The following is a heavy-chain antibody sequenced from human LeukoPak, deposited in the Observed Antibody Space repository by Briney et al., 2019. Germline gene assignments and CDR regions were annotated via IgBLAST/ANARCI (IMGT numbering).Heavy chain of an antibody. Sequence: SVKVSCKASGGTFSSYAISWVRQAPGQGLEWMGGIIPIFGTANHAQKFQGRVTITADESTSTAYMELSSLRSEDTAVYYCARDDSQQLAPWGQGTLVTVSS. V-gene: IGHV1-69*13. CDR2: IIPIFGTA. J-gene: IGHJ5*02. D-gene: IGHD6-13*01. CDR3: ARDDSQQLAP. CDR1: GGTFSSYA.